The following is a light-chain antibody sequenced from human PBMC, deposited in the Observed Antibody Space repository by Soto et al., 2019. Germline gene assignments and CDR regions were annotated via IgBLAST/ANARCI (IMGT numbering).Light chain of an antibody. J-gene: IGLJ1*01. CDR2: EAS. V-gene: IGLV2-23*01. Sequence: QSALTQPASVSGSPGQSITISCTGTSSDVANNNLVSWYQQHPGKAPKFVIYEASKRPSGVSNRFSGSKSGNTASLTISGLQAEDEADYYCCSYAGNYSPVFGTGTKVTV. CDR1: SSDVANNNL. CDR3: CSYAGNYSPV.